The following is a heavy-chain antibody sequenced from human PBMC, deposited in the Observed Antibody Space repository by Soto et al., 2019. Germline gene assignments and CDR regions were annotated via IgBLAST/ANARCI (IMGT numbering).Heavy chain of an antibody. V-gene: IGHV4-61*03. CDR3: ARGGGVTATFDY. Sequence: PSETLSLTCTVSGGSVSSGNYYWGWIRQPPGKGLEWIGYIYYSGSFNYNPSLKSRVTISVDTSKKYFSLRLKSMTAADTAVYYCARGGGVTATFDYWGRGTLVTVSS. D-gene: IGHD5-18*01. CDR2: IYYSGSF. CDR1: GGSVSSGNYY. J-gene: IGHJ4*02.